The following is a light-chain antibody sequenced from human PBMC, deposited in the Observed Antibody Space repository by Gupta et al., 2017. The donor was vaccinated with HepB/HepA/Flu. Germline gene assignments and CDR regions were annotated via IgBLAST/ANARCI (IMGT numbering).Light chain of an antibody. Sequence: QSVLTQPPSASGTPGQRVTISCSGGSSDIGSKTVTWYQRLPGAAPKLLIYNDDQRPSEVPDRFSGTKSGTSASLAISGLQSEDEADYYCAAWDGCVDRWVFGGGTKLSVL. CDR1: SSDIGSKT. CDR3: AAWDGCVDRWV. V-gene: IGLV1-44*01. CDR2: NDD. J-gene: IGLJ3*02.